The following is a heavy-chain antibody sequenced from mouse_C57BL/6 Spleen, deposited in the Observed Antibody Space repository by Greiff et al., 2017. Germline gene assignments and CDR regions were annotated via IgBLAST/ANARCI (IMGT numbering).Heavy chain of an antibody. CDR2: ISGGGGNT. CDR1: GFTFSSYT. Sequence: EVKLMESGGGLVKPGGSLKLSCAASGFTFSSYTMSWVRQTPEKRLEWVATISGGGGNTYYPDSVKGRFTISRDNAKNTLYLQMSSLRSEDTALYYCASPHYYGSSYDAMDYWGQGTSVTVSS. J-gene: IGHJ4*01. CDR3: ASPHYYGSSYDAMDY. D-gene: IGHD1-1*01. V-gene: IGHV5-9*01.